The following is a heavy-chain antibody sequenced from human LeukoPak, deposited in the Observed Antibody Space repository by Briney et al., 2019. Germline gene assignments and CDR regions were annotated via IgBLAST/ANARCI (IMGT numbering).Heavy chain of an antibody. J-gene: IGHJ4*02. CDR3: ARGGMRWLQSSVLDY. CDR1: GGTFSSYA. Sequence: SVKVSCKASGGTFSSYAISWVRQAPGQGLEWMGGIIPIFGTANYAQKFQGRVTITTDESTSTAYMELSSLRPEDTAVYYCARGGMRWLQSSVLDYWGQGTLVTVSS. D-gene: IGHD5-24*01. V-gene: IGHV1-69*05. CDR2: IIPIFGTA.